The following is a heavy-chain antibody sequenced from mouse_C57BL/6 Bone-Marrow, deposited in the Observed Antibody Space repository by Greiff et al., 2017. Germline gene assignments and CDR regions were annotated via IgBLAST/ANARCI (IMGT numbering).Heavy chain of an antibody. D-gene: IGHD4-1*01. V-gene: IGHV3-6*01. J-gene: IGHJ2*01. CDR1: GYSITSGYY. Sequence: EVKLQESGPGLVKPSQSLSLTCSVTGYSITSGYYWNWIRQFPGNKLEWMGYISYDGSNNYNPSLKNRISITRDTSKNQFFLKLNSVTTEDTATYYCAREGNWESLDYWGQGTTLTVSS. CDR3: AREGNWESLDY. CDR2: ISYDGSN.